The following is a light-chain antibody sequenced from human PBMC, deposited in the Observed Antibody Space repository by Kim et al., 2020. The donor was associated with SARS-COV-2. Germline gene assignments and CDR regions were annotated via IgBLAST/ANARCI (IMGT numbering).Light chain of an antibody. J-gene: IGKJ5*01. V-gene: IGKV3-20*01. Sequence: LSRGERATHTCRASQSVSSSYLAWYQQKTGQAPRLLIYGASSRATGIPDRFSGSGSETDFTLTISRLEPEDFAVYYCQQYGSSITFGQGTRLEIK. CDR2: GAS. CDR3: QQYGSSIT. CDR1: QSVSSSY.